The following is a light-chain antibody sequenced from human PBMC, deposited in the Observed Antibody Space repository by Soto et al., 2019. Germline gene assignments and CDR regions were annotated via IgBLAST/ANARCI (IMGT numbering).Light chain of an antibody. Sequence: EIVLTQSPGTLSLSPGERATLSCRASHSVSSSYLAWYQQKPGQAPRLLIYGASSRATGLPDRFSGSGSGTDFTLTISRLEPEHFAVYYCQQYGSSPPYTFGQGTKLEIK. CDR3: QQYGSSPPYT. CDR2: GAS. V-gene: IGKV3-20*01. J-gene: IGKJ2*01. CDR1: HSVSSSY.